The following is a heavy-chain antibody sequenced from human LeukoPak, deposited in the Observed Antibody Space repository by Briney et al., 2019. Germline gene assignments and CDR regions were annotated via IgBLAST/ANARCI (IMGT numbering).Heavy chain of an antibody. D-gene: IGHD6-19*01. J-gene: IGHJ3*02. CDR1: GFTFGDYA. CDR3: TRAIAVADVAFDI. V-gene: IGHV3-49*03. CDR2: IRSKAYGGTT. Sequence: GGSLRLSCTASGFTFGDYAMSWFRQAPGKGLEWVGFIRSKAYGGTTEYAASVKGRFTISRDDSKSIAYLQMNSLKTEDTAVYYCTRAIAVADVAFDIWGQGTMVTVSS.